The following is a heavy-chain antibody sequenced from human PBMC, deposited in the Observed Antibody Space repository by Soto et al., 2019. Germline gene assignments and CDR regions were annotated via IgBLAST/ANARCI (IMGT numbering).Heavy chain of an antibody. CDR2: INPDNGNT. CDR3: ARGIATGQLDP. V-gene: IGHV1-3*01. Sequence: VSVKVSCKASGYTVTRYTMNWVRQAPGERLEWMGWINPDNGNTKSSQKFQDRVIITRDTSASTAYMDLSSLRSEDTAVYYCARGIATGQLDPWGQGTLVTVSS. D-gene: IGHD2-15*01. CDR1: GYTVTRYT. J-gene: IGHJ5*02.